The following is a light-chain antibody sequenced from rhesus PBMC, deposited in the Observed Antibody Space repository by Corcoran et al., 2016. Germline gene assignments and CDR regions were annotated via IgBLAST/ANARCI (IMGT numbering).Light chain of an antibody. CDR3: QQYNNWKWT. CDR1: RSVSSN. V-gene: IGKV3-35*01. J-gene: IGKJ1*01. Sequence: EIVMTQSPATLSLSPGERATLSCRASRSVSSNLAWYQQKPGQAPRLLIYYASNRATGIPDRFSGSGSGTDFTLTISSLEPEDVGVYYCQQYNNWKWTFGQGTKVEIK. CDR2: YAS.